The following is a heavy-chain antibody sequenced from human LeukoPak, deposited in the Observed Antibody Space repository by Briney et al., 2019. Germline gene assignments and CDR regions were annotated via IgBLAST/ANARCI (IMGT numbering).Heavy chain of an antibody. CDR1: GVTVRSNC. CDR3: ATDPWQGRGLLDY. J-gene: IGHJ4*02. D-gene: IGHD3-10*01. CDR2: ISSSTSYI. V-gene: IGHV3-21*01. Sequence: GGSLRLSCVGSGVTVRSNCMSWVRQAPGKGLEWVSSISSSTSYIHYADSVRGRFTISRDNAKSSVYLQMNSLRAEDTAVYYCATDPWQGRGLLDYWGQGTLVTVSS.